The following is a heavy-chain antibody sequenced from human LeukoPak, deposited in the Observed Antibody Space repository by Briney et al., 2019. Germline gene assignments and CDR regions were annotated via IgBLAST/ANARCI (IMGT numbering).Heavy chain of an antibody. J-gene: IGHJ4*02. CDR3: ARVSFYDYVWGSYRVAYYFDY. D-gene: IGHD3-16*02. CDR2: IYYSGST. CDR1: GGSISSYY. Sequence: PSETLSLTCTVSGGSISSYYWSWIRQPPGKGLEWIGYIYYSGSTNYNPSLKSRVTISVDTSKNQFPLKLSSVTAADTAVYYCARVSFYDYVWGSYRVAYYFDYWGQGTLVTVSS. V-gene: IGHV4-59*01.